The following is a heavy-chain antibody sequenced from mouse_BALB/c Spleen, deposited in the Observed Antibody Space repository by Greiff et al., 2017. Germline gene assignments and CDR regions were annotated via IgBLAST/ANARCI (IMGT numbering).Heavy chain of an antibody. CDR2: ISSGSSTI. Sequence: DVHLVESGGGLVQPGGSRKLSCAASGFTFSSFGMHWVRQAPEKGLEWVAYISSGSSTIYYADTVKGRFTISRDNPKNTLFLQMTSLRSEDTAMYYCARRDRYDWYFDVWGAGTTVTVSS. J-gene: IGHJ1*01. CDR1: GFTFSSFG. CDR3: ARRDRYDWYFDV. D-gene: IGHD2-14*01. V-gene: IGHV5-17*02.